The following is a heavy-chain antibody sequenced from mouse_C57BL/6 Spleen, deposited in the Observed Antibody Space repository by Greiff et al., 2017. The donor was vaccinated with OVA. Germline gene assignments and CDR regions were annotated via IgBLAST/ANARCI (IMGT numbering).Heavy chain of an antibody. V-gene: IGHV3-6*01. D-gene: IGHD2-3*01. Sequence: EVQVVESGPGLVKPSQSLSLTCSVTGYSITSGYYWNWIRQFPGNKLEWMGYISYDGSNNYNPSLKNRISITRDTSKNQFFLKLNSVTTEDTATYYCASFDGYYDWYFDVWGTGTTVTVSS. CDR2: ISYDGSN. CDR1: GYSITSGYY. J-gene: IGHJ1*03. CDR3: ASFDGYYDWYFDV.